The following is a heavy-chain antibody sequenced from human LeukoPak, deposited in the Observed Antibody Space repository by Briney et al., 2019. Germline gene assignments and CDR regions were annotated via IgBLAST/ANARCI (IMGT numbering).Heavy chain of an antibody. J-gene: IGHJ3*02. D-gene: IGHD2/OR15-2a*01. CDR2: ICTSGST. CDR1: GGSISSYY. V-gene: IGHV4-4*07. Sequence: PSETLSLTCNVSGGSISSYYWSWIRQPAGKGLEWIGRICTSGSTNYNPSLKSRVTMSVDTSKNQFSLRLSSVTAADTAVYYCARNFGWRTTVSAFDIWGQGTMVTVSS. CDR3: ARNFGWRTTVSAFDI.